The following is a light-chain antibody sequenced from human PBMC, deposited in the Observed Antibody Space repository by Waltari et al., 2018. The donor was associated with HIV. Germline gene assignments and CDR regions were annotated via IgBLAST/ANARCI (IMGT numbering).Light chain of an antibody. V-gene: IGLV2-8*01. CDR3: SSYAGSNNLV. CDR2: EVS. CDR1: SSDVGGYNY. J-gene: IGLJ2*01. Sequence: SSDVGGYNYVSWYQQHPGKAPKLMIYEVSKRPSGVPDRFSGSKSGNTASLTVSGLQAEDEADYYCSSYAGSNNLVFGGGTKLTVL.